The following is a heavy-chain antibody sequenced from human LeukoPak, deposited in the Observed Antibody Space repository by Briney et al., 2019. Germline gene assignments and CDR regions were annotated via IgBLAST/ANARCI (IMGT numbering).Heavy chain of an antibody. CDR2: ISGSGGST. J-gene: IGHJ4*02. CDR1: GFTFSSYA. Sequence: RAGGSLRLSCAASGFTFSSYAMSWVRQAPGKELEWVSAISGSGGSTYYADSVKGRFTISRDNSKNTLYLQMNSLRAEDTAVYYCANSRYGDYPLGPFLDYWGQGTLVTVSS. D-gene: IGHD4-17*01. V-gene: IGHV3-23*01. CDR3: ANSRYGDYPLGPFLDY.